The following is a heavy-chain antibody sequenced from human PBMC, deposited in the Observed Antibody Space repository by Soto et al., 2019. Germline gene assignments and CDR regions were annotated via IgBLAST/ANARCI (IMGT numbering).Heavy chain of an antibody. CDR1: GGTFSSYR. CDR2: IVPIYRTA. CDR3: ARDSGAKLSSS. Sequence: SGKVSCKASGGTFSSYRINWVRQAPGQGLEWVGGIVPIYRTADYAQKFQGRVTITADESARTAYMELRSLKSQDTAVYYCARDSGAKLSSSWGQGTLVTVSS. D-gene: IGHD6-13*01. V-gene: IGHV1-69*13. J-gene: IGHJ1*01.